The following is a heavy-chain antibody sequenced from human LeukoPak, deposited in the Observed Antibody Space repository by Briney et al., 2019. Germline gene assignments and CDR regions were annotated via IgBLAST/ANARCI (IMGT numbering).Heavy chain of an antibody. CDR3: ARVRCSSTSCYLNWFDP. J-gene: IGHJ5*02. CDR1: GGSIRSYY. V-gene: IGHV4-59*01. D-gene: IGHD2-2*01. CDR2: IYYSGST. Sequence: SETLSLTCIVCGGSIRSYYWSWIRQPPGKGLEWIGYIYYSGSTNYNPSLKSRVTISVDTSKNQFSLKLSSVTAADTAVYYCARVRCSSTSCYLNWFDPWGQGTLVTVSS.